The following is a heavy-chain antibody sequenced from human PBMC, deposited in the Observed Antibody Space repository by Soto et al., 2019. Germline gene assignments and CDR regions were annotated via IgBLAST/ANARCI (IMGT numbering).Heavy chain of an antibody. CDR3: ARQRTPTMVRGVPPDY. V-gene: IGHV5-51*01. CDR1: GYSFTTYW. CDR2: IYPGDSDT. D-gene: IGHD3-10*01. J-gene: IGHJ4*02. Sequence: GESLKISCKGSGYSFTTYWIGWVRQMPGKGLEWMGIIYPGDSDTRYSPSFQGQVTISADKSISTAYLQWSSLKASDTAMYYCARQRTPTMVRGVPPDYWGQGTLVTVSS.